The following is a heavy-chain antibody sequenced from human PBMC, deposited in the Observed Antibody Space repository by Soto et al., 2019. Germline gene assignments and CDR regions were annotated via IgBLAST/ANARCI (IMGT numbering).Heavy chain of an antibody. CDR2: INSDGSST. J-gene: IGHJ6*02. V-gene: IGHV3-74*01. CDR3: ARVRAARGGYYYYGMDV. CDR1: GFTFSSYW. D-gene: IGHD3-10*01. Sequence: PGGSLRLSCAASGFTFSSYWMHWVRQAPGKGLVWVSRINSDGSSTSYADSVKGRFTISRDNAKNTLYLQMNSLRAEDTAVYYCARVRAARGGYYYYGMDVWGQGTTVTVSS.